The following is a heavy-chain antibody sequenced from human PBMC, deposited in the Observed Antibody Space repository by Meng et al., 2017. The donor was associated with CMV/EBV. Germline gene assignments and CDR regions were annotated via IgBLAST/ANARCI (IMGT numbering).Heavy chain of an antibody. CDR2: IYWDDDQ. D-gene: IGHD3-10*01. CDR1: GFPLRTGGGG. J-gene: IGHJ5*02. CDR3: AHGVEGRGRNWFDP. V-gene: IGHV2-5*02. Sequence: WKELVPPVLNPSQTPPLTCPCSGFPLRTGGGGLGWLRPPPGMALDWLARIYWDDDQRYSPSLKSRLTITKDTSKHQVVLTMTNMDPVDTATYYWAHGVEGRGRNWFDPWGQGTLVTVSS.